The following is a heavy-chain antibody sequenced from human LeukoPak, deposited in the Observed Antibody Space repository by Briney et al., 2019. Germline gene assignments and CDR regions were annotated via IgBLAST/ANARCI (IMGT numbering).Heavy chain of an antibody. J-gene: IGHJ4*02. CDR3: ARHRGGDGYQFDY. CDR1: GYSFTSYW. D-gene: IGHD5-24*01. CDR2: IYPGDSDT. Sequence: GESLKISCKGSGYSFTSYWIGWVRQMPGKGLEWMGIIYPGDSDTRYSPSFQGQVSISADKSISTAYLQWSSLRATDTAMYYCARHRGGDGYQFDYWGQGTLVTVSS. V-gene: IGHV5-51*01.